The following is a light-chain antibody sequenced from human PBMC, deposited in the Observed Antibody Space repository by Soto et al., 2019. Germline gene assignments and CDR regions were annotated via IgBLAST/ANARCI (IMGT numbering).Light chain of an antibody. CDR3: QQYNKWPRT. J-gene: IGKJ1*01. CDR2: GTT. Sequence: MTQSPSSLSASVGDRVTLSCRTSQSVSILLAWYQQKPGQTPRLLIHGTTNRATGIPARFSGYGSGAEFTFTCCRLLSEDFEVYYCQQYNKWPRTFCQGTKVEIK. V-gene: IGKV3-15*01. CDR1: QSVSIL.